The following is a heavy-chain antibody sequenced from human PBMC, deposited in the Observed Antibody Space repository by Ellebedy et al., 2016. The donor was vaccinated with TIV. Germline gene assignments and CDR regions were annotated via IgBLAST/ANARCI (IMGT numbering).Heavy chain of an antibody. CDR1: GGTFSSYA. CDR2: IIPILGIA. Sequence: SVKVSCXASGGTFSSYAISWVRQAPGQGLEWMGRIIPILGIANYAQKFQGRVTITADESTSTAYMELSSLRSEDTAVYYCARDLDASGGSCYQDWGQGTLVTVSS. V-gene: IGHV1-69*04. D-gene: IGHD2-15*01. CDR3: ARDLDASGGSCYQD. J-gene: IGHJ4*02.